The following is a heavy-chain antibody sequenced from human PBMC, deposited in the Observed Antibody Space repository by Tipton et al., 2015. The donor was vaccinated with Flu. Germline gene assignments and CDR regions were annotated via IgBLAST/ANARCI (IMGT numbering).Heavy chain of an antibody. CDR2: IRQDGRQE. Sequence: GSLRLSCTASGFTFSDYWMLWFRQAPGQGLGWVANIRQDGRQEYYLNSVRGRFTISRDNARNSLYLQMDGLRAEDTAVYYCARGGLAPGNYWGQGTLVTVSS. V-gene: IGHV3-7*01. CDR3: ARGGLAPGNY. D-gene: IGHD6-13*01. CDR1: GFTFSDYW. J-gene: IGHJ4*02.